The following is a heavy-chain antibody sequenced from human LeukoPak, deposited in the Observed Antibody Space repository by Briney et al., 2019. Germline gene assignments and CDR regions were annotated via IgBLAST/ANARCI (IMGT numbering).Heavy chain of an antibody. Sequence: RASVKVSCKASGYTFTSYGISWVRQAPGQGLEWMGWISAYNGNTNYAQKLQGRLTMTTDTSTSTAYMELRSLRSDDTAVYYCARVEGIAAAGTSFDYWGQGTLVTVSS. CDR3: ARVEGIAAAGTSFDY. CDR2: ISAYNGNT. CDR1: GYTFTSYG. J-gene: IGHJ4*02. V-gene: IGHV1-18*01. D-gene: IGHD6-13*01.